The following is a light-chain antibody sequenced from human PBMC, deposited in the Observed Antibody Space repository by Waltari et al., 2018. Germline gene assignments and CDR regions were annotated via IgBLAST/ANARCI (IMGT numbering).Light chain of an antibody. CDR3: QQRDNWPRT. CDR2: DAS. V-gene: IGKV3-11*01. CDR1: QSISRY. J-gene: IGKJ1*01. Sequence: IVFTQSPATLSLSPGERAALPCRASQSISRYLAWYQQKPGQAPRLLIYDASNRATGIPARFSGRGSGTDFTLSITTLEPEDFAVYYCQQRDNWPRTFGQGTRVEV.